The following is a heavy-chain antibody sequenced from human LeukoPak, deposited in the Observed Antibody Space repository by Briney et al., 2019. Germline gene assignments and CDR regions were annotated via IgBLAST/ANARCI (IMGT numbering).Heavy chain of an antibody. Sequence: PGGSLRLSCAAFGFTFNSYAMNWVRQAPGKGLEWVSAISGSGGSTYYADSVKGRFTISRDNSKNTLYLQMNSLRAEDTAVYYCAREREGYSSSWYLFWFDPWGQGTLVTVSS. V-gene: IGHV3-23*01. CDR1: GFTFNSYA. D-gene: IGHD6-13*01. CDR2: ISGSGGST. CDR3: AREREGYSSSWYLFWFDP. J-gene: IGHJ5*02.